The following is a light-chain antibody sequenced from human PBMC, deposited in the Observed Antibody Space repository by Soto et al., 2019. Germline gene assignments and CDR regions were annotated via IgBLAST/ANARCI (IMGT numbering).Light chain of an antibody. V-gene: IGKV3-11*01. CDR3: QQRSNWPPDKYT. CDR2: DAS. J-gene: IGKJ2*01. CDR1: QSVSSY. Sequence: EIVLTQSPATLSLSPGERATLSCRASQSVSSYLAWYQQKPGQAPRLLIYDASNRATGIPARFSGSGSGTDFTITISSLEPEDFAVYYCQQRSNWPPDKYTFGKGTKLEI.